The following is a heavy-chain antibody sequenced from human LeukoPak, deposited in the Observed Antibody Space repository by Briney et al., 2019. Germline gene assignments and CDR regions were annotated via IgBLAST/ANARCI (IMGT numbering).Heavy chain of an antibody. CDR3: AKDGGSYGAHYFDY. J-gene: IGHJ4*02. V-gene: IGHV3-23*01. D-gene: IGHD1-26*01. CDR1: GFTFSSYA. CDR2: ISGSGGST. Sequence: GGSLRLSCAASGFTFSSYAMSWVRQAPGKGLEWVSAISGSGGSTYYADSVKGRFTISRDNSKNTLHLQMNSLRAEDTAVYYCAKDGGSYGAHYFDYWGQGTLVAVSS.